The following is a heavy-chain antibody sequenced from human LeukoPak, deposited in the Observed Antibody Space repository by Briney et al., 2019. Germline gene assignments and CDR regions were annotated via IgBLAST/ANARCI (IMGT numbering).Heavy chain of an antibody. CDR1: GFTFSSYA. Sequence: GGSLRLSCAASGFTFSSYAMHWVRQAPGKGLEWVAVISYDGSNKYYADSVKGRFTISRDNSENTLYLQMNSLRAEDTAVYYCATYYYGSGSYYNVNFDYWGQGTLVTVSS. CDR3: ATYYYGSGSYYNVNFDY. CDR2: ISYDGSNK. J-gene: IGHJ4*02. V-gene: IGHV3-30-3*01. D-gene: IGHD3-10*01.